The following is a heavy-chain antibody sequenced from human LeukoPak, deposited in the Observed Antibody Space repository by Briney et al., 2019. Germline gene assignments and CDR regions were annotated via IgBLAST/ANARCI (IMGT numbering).Heavy chain of an antibody. D-gene: IGHD2-2*01. CDR3: ARVAGDGSSSISSSSSSAIDF. J-gene: IGHJ4*01. CDR1: GDTFTSYS. Sequence: ASVKVSCKASGDTFTSYSMSWVRQAPGQGLEWMGIINPSVGTTSYAQKFQGRVTIITDASTSTVYMELSSLRSEDTAVYYCARVAGDGSSSISSSSSSAIDFWGQGTMVTVSS. V-gene: IGHV1-46*01. CDR2: INPSVGTT.